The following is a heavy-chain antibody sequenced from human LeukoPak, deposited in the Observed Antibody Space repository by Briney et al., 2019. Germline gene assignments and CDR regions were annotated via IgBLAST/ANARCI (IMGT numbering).Heavy chain of an antibody. D-gene: IGHD3-22*01. CDR3: ARSPNWYDSSGFYPDY. V-gene: IGHV1-3*01. Sequence: ASVNVSCKASGYTFTSYAMHWVRQAPGQRLEWMGWINAGNGNTKYSQKFQGRVTITRDTSASTAYMELSSLRSEDTAVYYCARSPNWYDSSGFYPDYWGQGTLVTVSS. CDR1: GYTFTSYA. CDR2: INAGNGNT. J-gene: IGHJ4*02.